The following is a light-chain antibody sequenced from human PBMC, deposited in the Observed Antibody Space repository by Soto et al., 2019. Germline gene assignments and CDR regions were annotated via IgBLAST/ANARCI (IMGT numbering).Light chain of an antibody. Sequence: DIVMTQSPDSLAVSLGERATINCKSSQSVLYSSNNKNYLAWYQQKPGQPPKALIYWASTRESGVPDRFSGSGSGPDFPLTISSMQAAAVAVYSCQQYYTTPWTFGQGTKVDIK. V-gene: IGKV4-1*01. J-gene: IGKJ1*01. CDR2: WAS. CDR3: QQYYTTPWT. CDR1: QSVLYSSNNKNY.